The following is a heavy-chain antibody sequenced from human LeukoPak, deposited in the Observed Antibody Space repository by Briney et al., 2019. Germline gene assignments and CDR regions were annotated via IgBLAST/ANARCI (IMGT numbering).Heavy chain of an antibody. CDR1: GFTFNSYA. CDR2: ISYDGGNK. J-gene: IGHJ4*02. CDR3: ARDQLAYSGYDTLFAY. D-gene: IGHD5-12*01. V-gene: IGHV3-30*04. Sequence: GGSLRLSCEASGFTFNSYAVHWVRQAPGKGLEWVAVISYDGGNKFYADSVKGRFTISRDNSKNTLDLQMSSLRAEDTAIYYCARDQLAYSGYDTLFAYRGQGTLVTVSS.